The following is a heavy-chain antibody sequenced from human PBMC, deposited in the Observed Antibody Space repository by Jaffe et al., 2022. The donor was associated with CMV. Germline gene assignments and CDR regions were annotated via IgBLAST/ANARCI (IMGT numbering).Heavy chain of an antibody. CDR3: AREYLDYGGIAYYFDY. Sequence: EVQLVESGGGLVQPGGSLRLSCAASGFTFSSYWMSWVRQAPGKGLEWVANIKQDGSEKYYVDSVKGRFTISRDNAKNSLYLQMNSLRAEDTAVYYCAREYLDYGGIAYYFDYWGQGTLVTVSS. CDR2: IKQDGSEK. J-gene: IGHJ4*02. V-gene: IGHV3-7*01. CDR1: GFTFSSYW. D-gene: IGHD4-17*01.